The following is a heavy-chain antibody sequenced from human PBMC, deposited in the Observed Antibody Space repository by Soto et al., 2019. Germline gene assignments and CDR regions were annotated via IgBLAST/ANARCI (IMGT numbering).Heavy chain of an antibody. CDR3: ARDSPIGSTFSGYDAIDS. J-gene: IGHJ4*02. Sequence: ASVKVSCKASGYTFTGYYMHWVRQAPGQGLEWMGWTNPIISGTNYAQEFQGRVTITTDKSISTTYMELTRLTSKDTAVYYCARDSPIGSTFSGYDAIDSRGQGTLVTVSS. D-gene: IGHD5-12*01. CDR1: GYTFTGYY. CDR2: TNPIISGT. V-gene: IGHV1-2*02.